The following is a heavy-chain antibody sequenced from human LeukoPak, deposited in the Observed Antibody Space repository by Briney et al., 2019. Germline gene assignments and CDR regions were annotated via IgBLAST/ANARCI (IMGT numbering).Heavy chain of an antibody. D-gene: IGHD3-10*01. CDR1: GYTFTSYY. CDR3: ANMGRGGDYYMDV. J-gene: IGHJ6*03. CDR2: INPSGGST. Sequence: ASVKVSCKASGYTFTSYYMHWVRQAPGQGLEWMGIINPSGGSTSYAQKFQGRVTMTRDTSTSTVYMELSSLRSEDTAVYYCANMGRGGDYYMDVWGKGTTVTVSS. V-gene: IGHV1-46*03.